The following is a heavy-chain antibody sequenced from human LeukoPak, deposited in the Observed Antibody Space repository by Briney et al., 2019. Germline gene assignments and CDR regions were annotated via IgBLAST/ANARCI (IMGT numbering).Heavy chain of an antibody. CDR2: ISGYNGNT. CDR1: GYTFTSYD. V-gene: IGHV1-18*01. D-gene: IGHD2-2*01. CDR3: AREGYCNSTSCYKPFDY. Sequence: GASVKVSCKASGYTFTSYDINWVRQATGQGLEWMGWISGYNGNTNYAQKLQGRVTMTTDTSTSTAYMELRSLRSDDTAVYYCAREGYCNSTSCYKPFDYWGQGTLVTVSS. J-gene: IGHJ4*02.